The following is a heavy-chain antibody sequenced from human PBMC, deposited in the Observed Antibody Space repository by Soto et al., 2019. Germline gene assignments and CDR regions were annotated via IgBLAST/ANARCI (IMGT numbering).Heavy chain of an antibody. CDR1: GFTVSSNY. V-gene: IGHV3-53*01. CDR3: ARDYYDSSGYPSGFDY. CDR2: IYSGGST. J-gene: IGHJ4*02. Sequence: GGSLRLSCAASGFTVSSNYMSWVRQAPGKGLEWVSVIYSGGSTYYADSVKGRFTISRDNSKNTLYLQMNILRAEDTAVYYCARDYYDSSGYPSGFDYWGQGTLVTVSS. D-gene: IGHD3-22*01.